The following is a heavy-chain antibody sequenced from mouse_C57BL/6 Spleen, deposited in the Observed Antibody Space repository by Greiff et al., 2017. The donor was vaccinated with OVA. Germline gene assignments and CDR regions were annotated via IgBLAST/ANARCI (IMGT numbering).Heavy chain of an antibody. V-gene: IGHV5-9*01. J-gene: IGHJ3*01. Sequence: EVQLVESGGGLVKPGGSLKLSCAASGFTFSSYTMSWVRQTPEKRLEWVATISGGGGNTYYPDSVKGRFTISRDNAKNTLYLQMSRLRSEDTALYYCARQDYGSSPFAYWGQGTLVTVSA. CDR3: ARQDYGSSPFAY. CDR2: ISGGGGNT. D-gene: IGHD1-1*01. CDR1: GFTFSSYT.